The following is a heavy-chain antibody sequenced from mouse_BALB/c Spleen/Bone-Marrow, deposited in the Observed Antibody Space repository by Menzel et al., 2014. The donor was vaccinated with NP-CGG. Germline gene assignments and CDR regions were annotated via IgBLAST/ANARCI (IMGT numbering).Heavy chain of an antibody. CDR3: ARPGYYGYQDV. D-gene: IGHD1-2*01. J-gene: IGHJ1*01. CDR2: INPDSSTI. CDR1: GFGFSGYW. Sequence: EVQLQESGGGLVQPGGSLKLSCAASGFGFSGYWMTWVRQAPGKGLEWIGEINPDSSTINYTPSLKDKFIISRDNAKNALYLQMSKVRSEDTALYYCARPGYYGYQDVWGAGTTVTVSS. V-gene: IGHV4-1*02.